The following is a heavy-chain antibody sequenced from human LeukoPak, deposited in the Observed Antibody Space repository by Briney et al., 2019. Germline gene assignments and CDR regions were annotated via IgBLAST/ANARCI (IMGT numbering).Heavy chain of an antibody. CDR2: IYYSGST. D-gene: IGHD6-13*01. J-gene: IGHJ6*03. CDR1: GGSISSYY. CDR3: ARHYAAGNDVNYYYMDV. V-gene: IGHV4-59*08. Sequence: SETLSLTCTVSGGSISSYYWSWIRQPPGKGLEWIGYIYYSGSTNYNPSLKSRVTISVDTSKNQFSLKLSSVTAADTAVYYCARHYAAGNDVNYYYMDVWGKGTTVTVSS.